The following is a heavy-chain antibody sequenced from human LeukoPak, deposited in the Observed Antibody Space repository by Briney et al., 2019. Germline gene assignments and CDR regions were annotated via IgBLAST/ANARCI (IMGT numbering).Heavy chain of an antibody. J-gene: IGHJ4*02. CDR1: GFTFSSYA. CDR3: VRDQVAGTEH. V-gene: IGHV3-23*01. Sequence: GGSLRLSCAASGFTFSSYAMSWVRQAPGKGLEWVSVITSGSSGSTYYADSVKGRFTISRDNSKNTLYLKMDSLRAEDTAVYYCVRDQVAGTEHWGQGTLVTVSS. CDR2: ITSGSSGST. D-gene: IGHD6-19*01.